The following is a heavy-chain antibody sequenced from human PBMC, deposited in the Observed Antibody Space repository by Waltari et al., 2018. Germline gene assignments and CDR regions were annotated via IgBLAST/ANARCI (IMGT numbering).Heavy chain of an antibody. CDR2: INPKSGGT. J-gene: IGHJ4*02. Sequence: QVQLVQSGAEVKKPGASVKVSCKASGYTFTSYYIHWVRQAPGQGLEWMGWINPKSGGTKYAQKLQGRVTMTRDTSISTAHMELSRLRFDDTAMYYCVRSLAAVGNSRGYWGQGTLVTVSS. CDR1: GYTFTSYY. V-gene: IGHV1-2*02. D-gene: IGHD6-13*01. CDR3: VRSLAAVGNSRGY.